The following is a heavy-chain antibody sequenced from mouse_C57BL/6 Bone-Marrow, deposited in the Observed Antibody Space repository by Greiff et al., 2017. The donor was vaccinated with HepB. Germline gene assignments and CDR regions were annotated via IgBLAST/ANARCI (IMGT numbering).Heavy chain of an antibody. Sequence: VQLQQSGPVLVKPGASVKMSCKASGYKFTAYYMNWVKQSHGKSLEWIGVFNPYNGCTIYNQKFKGKATLTVDKSSSTAYMELNSLTSEDSAVYYCASAYDGYLWGQGTTLTVAS. CDR3: ASAYDGYL. J-gene: IGHJ2*01. CDR1: GYKFTAYY. CDR2: FNPYNGCT. V-gene: IGHV1-19*01. D-gene: IGHD2-3*01.